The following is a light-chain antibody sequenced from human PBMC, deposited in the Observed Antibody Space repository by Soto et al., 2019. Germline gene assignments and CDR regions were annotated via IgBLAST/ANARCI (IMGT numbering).Light chain of an antibody. Sequence: TVLAHAPGTLSLSPVERATLSWRASQRVSSSYLAWYQQKPGQAPRLLIYGASSRATGIPDRFSGSGSGTDFTLTISRLEPEDFAVYYCQHYVTSLTTFGQGTKLDIK. CDR2: GAS. V-gene: IGKV3-20*01. CDR1: QRVSSSY. J-gene: IGKJ1*01. CDR3: QHYVTSLTT.